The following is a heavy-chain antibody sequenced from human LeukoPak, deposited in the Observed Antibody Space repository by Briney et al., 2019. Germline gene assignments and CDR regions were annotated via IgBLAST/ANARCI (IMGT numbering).Heavy chain of an antibody. CDR3: ARSEEYYGDYEISSWFDP. CDR2: INPNSGGT. Sequence: GASVKVSCKASGYTFTGYYMHWVRQAPGQGLECMGWINPNSGGTNYAQKFQGRVTMTRDTSISTAYMELSRLRSDDTAVYYCARSEEYYGDYEISSWFDPWGQGTLVSVSS. D-gene: IGHD4-17*01. CDR1: GYTFTGYY. V-gene: IGHV1-2*02. J-gene: IGHJ5*02.